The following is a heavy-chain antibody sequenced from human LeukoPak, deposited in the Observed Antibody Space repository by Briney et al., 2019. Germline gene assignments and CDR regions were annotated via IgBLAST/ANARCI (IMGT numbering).Heavy chain of an antibody. V-gene: IGHV3-23*01. CDR1: GLTFSEYA. CDR3: VNAPSYGLPLY. Sequence: QPGGSLRLSCAASGLTFSEYAMSWVRQVPGMGLEWVSTIGVSGGSTNYADSVRGRFTISRDNPNNNLYLQMNSLRADDTAVYYCVNAPSYGLPLYWGQGTLVTVSS. CDR2: IGVSGGST. J-gene: IGHJ4*02. D-gene: IGHD4-17*01.